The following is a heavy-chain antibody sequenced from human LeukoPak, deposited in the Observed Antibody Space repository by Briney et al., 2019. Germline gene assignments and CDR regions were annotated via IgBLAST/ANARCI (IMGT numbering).Heavy chain of an antibody. CDR3: ASHGSSGHDPLT. Sequence: SETLSLTCTVSGDSIRSYYWNWIRRPPGKGLEWIGYIYYTGSTSYNPSLKSRVTISLDTSKSQFSLRLTSVTTADTAVYYCASHGSSGHDPLTWGQGTLVTVSS. CDR2: IYYTGST. D-gene: IGHD5-12*01. CDR1: GDSIRSYY. V-gene: IGHV4-59*08. J-gene: IGHJ4*01.